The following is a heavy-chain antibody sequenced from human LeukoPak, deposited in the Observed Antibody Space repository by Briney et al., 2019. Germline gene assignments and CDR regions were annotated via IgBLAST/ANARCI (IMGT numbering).Heavy chain of an antibody. Sequence: GASVKVSSKASGYTFTTYGISWVRQAPGQGLEWMGWISAYNVNTNYAQKLQGRVTMTADTSTSTAYMELRSLRSDDTAVYYCARYPPFYDILTGYLVPSGMDVWGKGTTVTVSS. V-gene: IGHV1-18*04. CDR3: ARYPPFYDILTGYLVPSGMDV. D-gene: IGHD3-9*01. J-gene: IGHJ6*04. CDR2: ISAYNVNT. CDR1: GYTFTTYG.